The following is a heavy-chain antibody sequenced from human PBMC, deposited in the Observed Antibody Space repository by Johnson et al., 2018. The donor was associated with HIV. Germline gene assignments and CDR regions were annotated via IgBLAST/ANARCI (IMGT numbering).Heavy chain of an antibody. CDR3: ARGGYYDSKPYDAFDI. D-gene: IGHD3-22*01. CDR1: GFTFSSYA. CDR2: ISYDGSNK. V-gene: IGHV3-30-3*01. Sequence: QVQLVESGGGVVQPGRSLRLSCAASGFTFSSYAMHWVRQAPGKGLEWVAVISYDGSNKYYADSVKGRFTISRDNPKNTLYLQMNSLRAEDTAVYYCARGGYYDSKPYDAFDIWGQGTMVTVSS. J-gene: IGHJ3*02.